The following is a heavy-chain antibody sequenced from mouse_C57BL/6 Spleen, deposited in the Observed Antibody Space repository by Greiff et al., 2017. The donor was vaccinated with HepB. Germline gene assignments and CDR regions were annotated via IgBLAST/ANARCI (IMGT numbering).Heavy chain of an antibody. CDR1: GYTFTSYW. V-gene: IGHV1-69*01. CDR2: IVPSDSYT. J-gene: IGHJ1*03. D-gene: IGHD1-1*01. Sequence: QVQLQQPGAELVMPWASVKLSCKASGYTFTSYWMHWVKQRPGQGLEWIGEIVPSDSYTHYNQKFKGKSTLTVDKSSSTAYMQLSSMPSEDSADYYWAREGLSTVVAFDWYFDVWGTGTTVNVTS. CDR3: AREGLSTVVAFDWYFDV.